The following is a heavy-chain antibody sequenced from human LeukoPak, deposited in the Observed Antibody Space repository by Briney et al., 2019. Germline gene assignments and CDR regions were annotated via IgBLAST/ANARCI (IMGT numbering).Heavy chain of an antibody. CDR2: ISAYNGNT. D-gene: IGHD1-1*01. CDR1: GYTFTSYG. Sequence: ASVKVSCKASGYTFTSYGISWVRQAPGQGLEWMGWISAYNGNTNYAQKLQGRVTMTTDTSTSTAYMELRSLRSDDTAVYYCVRAILGPTGTDFDYWGQGTLVTVSS. V-gene: IGHV1-18*01. CDR3: VRAILGPTGTDFDY. J-gene: IGHJ4*02.